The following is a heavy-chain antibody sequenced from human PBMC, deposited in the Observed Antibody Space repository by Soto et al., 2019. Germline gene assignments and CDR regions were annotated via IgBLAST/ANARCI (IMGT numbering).Heavy chain of an antibody. CDR3: ARGGHIVVVTAAFDY. Sequence: QVQLVQSGAEVKKPGASVKVSCKASGNTFSNYYIHWVRQTPGQGLEWMGTINPSGGHTTYAQKFLGRVTMTRDTSTSTLYMELPSLISEDTAVYYCARGGHIVVVTAAFDYWGQGTLVTVSS. CDR1: GNTFSNYY. J-gene: IGHJ4*02. V-gene: IGHV1-46*03. D-gene: IGHD2-21*02. CDR2: INPSGGHT.